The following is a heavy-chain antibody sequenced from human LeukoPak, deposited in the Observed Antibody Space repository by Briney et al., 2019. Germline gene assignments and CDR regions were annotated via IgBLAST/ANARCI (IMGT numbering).Heavy chain of an antibody. Sequence: GGSLRLSCAASGFTFSSYWMTWFRQAPGKGLEWVANIKPDGSQKFYLDSVKGRFTISRDNAKNSLYLQMNNLRAEDTAVYYCAKPPTGNVAFDVWGQGTMVTVSS. J-gene: IGHJ3*01. V-gene: IGHV3-7*01. D-gene: IGHD1-1*01. CDR3: AKPPTGNVAFDV. CDR1: GFTFSSYW. CDR2: IKPDGSQK.